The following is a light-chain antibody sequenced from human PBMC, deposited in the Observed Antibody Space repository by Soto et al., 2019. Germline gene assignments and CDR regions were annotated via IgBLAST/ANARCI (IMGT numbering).Light chain of an antibody. CDR1: NSDVGSSNL. V-gene: IGLV2-23*02. CDR2: EVS. CDR3: CSHATSRPAVV. Sequence: QSALTQPASVSGSPGQSITISCTGTNSDVGSSNLVSWYQQHPGRAPKLMIYEVSRRPSGVSNRFSGSKSGNTASLTISGLQAEDEADYHCCSHATSRPAVVFGGGTQLTVL. J-gene: IGLJ2*01.